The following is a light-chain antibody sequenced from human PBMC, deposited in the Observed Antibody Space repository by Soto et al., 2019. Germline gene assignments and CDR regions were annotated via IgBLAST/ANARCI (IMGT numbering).Light chain of an antibody. CDR2: DAS. CDR3: QQYHSFFSVT. Sequence: DIQMTQSPATLSASVGDRVTITCRASQSISRWLAWYQQKEGKAPKLLMYDASTLESGVPPRFSGSRSGTEFTLTISSLQPDDCGTYYCQQYHSFFSVTFGQGTKVDI. CDR1: QSISRW. J-gene: IGKJ1*01. V-gene: IGKV1-5*01.